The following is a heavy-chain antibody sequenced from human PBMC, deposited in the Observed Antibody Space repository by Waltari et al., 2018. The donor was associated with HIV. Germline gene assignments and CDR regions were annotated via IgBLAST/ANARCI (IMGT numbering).Heavy chain of an antibody. D-gene: IGHD1-26*01. CDR1: GFSFSSYW. Sequence: EVQLVESGGGLVQPGGSLRLSCAASGFSFSSYWMHWVRQAPGKGLVWGSRINRDVSRSEYADSVKGRFTISRDNAKNTLYLQMNSLRAEDTAVYFCAREGATSGSYFFDCWGQGTLVTVSS. CDR2: INRDVSRS. J-gene: IGHJ4*02. CDR3: AREGATSGSYFFDC. V-gene: IGHV3-74*03.